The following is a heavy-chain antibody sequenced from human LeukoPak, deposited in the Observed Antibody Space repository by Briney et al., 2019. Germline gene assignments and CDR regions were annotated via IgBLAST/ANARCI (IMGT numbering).Heavy chain of an antibody. CDR2: TSSSGGST. V-gene: IGHV3-23*01. CDR3: AKSQEVRGDIMPFDP. J-gene: IGHJ5*02. D-gene: IGHD3-10*01. Sequence: TGVTLRFSSAASTFTFSYYDMSRVRQAPGKGLVWVLATSSSGGSTYYADSVKGRFTIYTDIFKNTVYLQMNSLSVEDTAVYYCAKSQEVRGDIMPFDPWGQGSQVTV. CDR1: TFTFSYYD.